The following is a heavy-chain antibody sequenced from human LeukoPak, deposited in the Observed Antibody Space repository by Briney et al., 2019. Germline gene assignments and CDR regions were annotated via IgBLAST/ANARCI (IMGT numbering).Heavy chain of an antibody. D-gene: IGHD3-3*01. V-gene: IGHV3-33*06. CDR2: IWYDGSNK. J-gene: IGHJ4*02. Sequence: QPGRSLRLSCAVSGFTFSSYGMHWVRQAPGKGLEWVAVIWYDGSNKYYADSVKGRFTISRDNSKNTLYLQMNSLRAEDTAVYNCAKDLRRDTYYDFWSGPTWDFDYWGQGTLVTVSS. CDR1: GFTFSSYG. CDR3: AKDLRRDTYYDFWSGPTWDFDY.